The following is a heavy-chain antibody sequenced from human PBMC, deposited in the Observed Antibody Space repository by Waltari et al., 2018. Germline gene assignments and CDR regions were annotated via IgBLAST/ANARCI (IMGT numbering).Heavy chain of an antibody. CDR2: RSSSSSTI. D-gene: IGHD5-12*01. Sequence: EVQLVESGGGLVQPGGSLRLSCAASGFTFSSYSINWVRQAPGTGMEWGSYRSSSSSTIYYANSVKGRFTISRDNAKNSLYLQMNSLRADDTAVYYCARWSVAQGNFDYWGQGTLVTVSS. V-gene: IGHV3-48*04. CDR1: GFTFSSYS. J-gene: IGHJ4*02. CDR3: ARWSVAQGNFDY.